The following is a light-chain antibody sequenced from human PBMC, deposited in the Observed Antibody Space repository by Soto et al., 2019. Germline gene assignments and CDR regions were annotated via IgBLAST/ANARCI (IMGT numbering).Light chain of an antibody. CDR1: QSISRG. CDR3: QQYNSYAWT. CDR2: DAS. V-gene: IGKV1-5*01. Sequence: DIQMTQSPSTLSASVGDRVTITCRASQSISRGLAWYQHRPGKAPRLLIYDASTLESGVPSRFSGSGSGTEFTLTISSLQPDDFATYYCQQYNSYAWTFGQGTKVDIK. J-gene: IGKJ1*01.